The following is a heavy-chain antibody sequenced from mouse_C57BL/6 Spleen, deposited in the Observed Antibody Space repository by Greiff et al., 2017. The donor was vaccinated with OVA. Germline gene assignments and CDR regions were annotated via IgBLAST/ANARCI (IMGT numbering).Heavy chain of an antibody. V-gene: IGHV1-81*01. CDR2: IYPRSGTT. CDR3: ARNEASTVVAHFDD. D-gene: IGHD1-1*01. CDR1: GYTFTSYG. J-gene: IGHJ2*01. Sequence: QVQLQQSGAELARPGASVQLSCKASGYTFTSYGISWVKQRTGQGLEWIGEIYPRSGTTYYNEKFKGKATLTADKSSSTAYMELRSLTSEDSAVYFCARNEASTVVAHFDDWGQGTTLTVSS.